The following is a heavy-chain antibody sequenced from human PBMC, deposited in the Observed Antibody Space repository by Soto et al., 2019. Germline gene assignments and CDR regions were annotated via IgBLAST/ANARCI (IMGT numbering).Heavy chain of an antibody. CDR2: IYYSGST. D-gene: IGHD3-3*01. CDR3: ARDLGRWGPPPIRFLEWLNGMDV. Sequence: SETLSLTCTVSGGSISSYYWSWIRQPPGKGLEWIGYIYYSGSTNYNPSLKSRVTISVDTSKNQFSLKLSSVTAADTAVYYCARDLGRWGPPPIRFLEWLNGMDVWGQGTTVTVSS. V-gene: IGHV4-59*01. CDR1: GGSISSYY. J-gene: IGHJ6*02.